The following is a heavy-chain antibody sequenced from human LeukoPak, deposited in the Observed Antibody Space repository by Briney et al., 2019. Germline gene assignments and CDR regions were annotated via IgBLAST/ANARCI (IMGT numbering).Heavy chain of an antibody. CDR2: IRYDGSNE. D-gene: IGHD6-6*01. CDR1: GFTFSSYG. Sequence: GGSLRLSCAASGFTFSSYGMHWVRQAPGKGLEWVSFIRYDGSNEYYADSVRGRFTISRDNSKNTLYLLMNSLRAEDTAVYYCARGTSSMFDYWGQGTLVTVSS. V-gene: IGHV3-30*02. CDR3: ARGTSSMFDY. J-gene: IGHJ4*02.